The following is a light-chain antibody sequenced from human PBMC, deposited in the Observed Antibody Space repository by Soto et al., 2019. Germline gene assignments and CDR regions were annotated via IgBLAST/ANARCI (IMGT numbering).Light chain of an antibody. CDR3: SSYTRSSTLV. J-gene: IGLJ2*01. V-gene: IGLV2-14*01. CDR2: EVS. CDR1: SSDVGGYNY. Sequence: QSVLTQPASVSGSPGQSITISCTGTSSDVGGYNYVSWYQQHPGKAPKLMIYEVSNRPAGVPNRFSGSKSGNTASLTISGLQAEDEADYYCSSYTRSSTLVFGGGTKLTVL.